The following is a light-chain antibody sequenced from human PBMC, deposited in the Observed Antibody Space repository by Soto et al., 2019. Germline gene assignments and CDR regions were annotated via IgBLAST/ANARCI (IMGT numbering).Light chain of an antibody. CDR2: YND. CDR3: AAWDDSLDGVV. Sequence: QPVLTQSPSVSGAPRQSVNISCSGNNSNIGSNAVHWYQQLPGKAPKLLMYYNDMLPSGVSDRFSGSKSGTSASLAISGLQSEDEGDYYCAAWDDSLDGVVFGGGTKLTVL. V-gene: IGLV1-36*01. J-gene: IGLJ2*01. CDR1: NSNIGSNA.